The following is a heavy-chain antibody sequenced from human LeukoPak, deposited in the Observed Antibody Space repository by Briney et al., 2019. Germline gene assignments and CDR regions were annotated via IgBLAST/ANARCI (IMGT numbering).Heavy chain of an antibody. J-gene: IGHJ4*02. D-gene: IGHD2-21*01. CDR2: IKSNNDGGTT. Sequence: GGSLRLSCAASGFIFNKAWMNWVRQAPGKGPEWVGRIKSNNDGGTTDYASPVEGRFIIPRDDSKNTIYLQMNRLIIDDTAIYYCTPVMVEDRGFWGQGTLVTVSS. CDR3: TPVMVEDRGF. CDR1: GFIFNKAW. V-gene: IGHV3-15*01.